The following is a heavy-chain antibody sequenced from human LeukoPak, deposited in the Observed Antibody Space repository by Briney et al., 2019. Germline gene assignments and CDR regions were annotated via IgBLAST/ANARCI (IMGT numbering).Heavy chain of an antibody. CDR3: ARSRGVATIYYYYYGMDV. Sequence: PSETLSLTCSVSGDSITNNNYYWGWIRQPPGKGLEWLGSVYYTGNTYSNPSLKTRVAISVDTSKNQFSLNLSSVAAADTAVYYCARSRGVATIYYYYYGMDVWGQGTTVTVSS. V-gene: IGHV4-39*01. D-gene: IGHD5-24*01. CDR2: VYYTGNT. J-gene: IGHJ6*02. CDR1: GDSITNNNYY.